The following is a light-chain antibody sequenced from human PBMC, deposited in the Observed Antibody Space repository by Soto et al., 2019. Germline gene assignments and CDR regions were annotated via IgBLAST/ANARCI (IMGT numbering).Light chain of an antibody. Sequence: EFVLTQSPGTLSLSPGEIATLSCRSSQTVRNNYLAWYQQKPGQAPRLLIYDASSRATGIPDRFSGGGSGTDFTLTISRLEPEDCAVYYCQQFSSYPLTFGGGTKVEIK. V-gene: IGKV3-20*01. CDR3: QQFSSYPLT. CDR2: DAS. CDR1: QTVRNNY. J-gene: IGKJ4*01.